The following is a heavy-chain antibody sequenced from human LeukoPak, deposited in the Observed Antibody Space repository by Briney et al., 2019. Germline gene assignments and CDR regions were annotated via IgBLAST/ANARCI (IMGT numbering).Heavy chain of an antibody. V-gene: IGHV3-33*08. CDR1: GFTFSSYA. CDR3: ARDLRTSLDY. Sequence: GGSLRLSCAASGFTFSSYAMSWVRQAPGKGLEWVAVIWYDGSNKYYADSVKGRFTISRDNSKNTLYLQMHSLRAEDTAVYYCARDLRTSLDYWGQGTLVTVSS. J-gene: IGHJ4*02. CDR2: IWYDGSNK. D-gene: IGHD5/OR15-5a*01.